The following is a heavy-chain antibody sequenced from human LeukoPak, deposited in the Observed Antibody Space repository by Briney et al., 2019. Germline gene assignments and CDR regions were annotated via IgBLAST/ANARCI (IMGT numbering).Heavy chain of an antibody. Sequence: SETLSLTCTVSGGSISSSSYYWGWLRQPPGKGLEWIGSIYYSGSTYYNPSLKSRVTISVDTSKNQFSLKLSSVTAADTAVYYCATLSSSGWPLYYYYYMDVWGKGTTVTVSS. CDR1: GGSISSSSYY. J-gene: IGHJ6*03. CDR3: ATLSSSGWPLYYYYYMDV. D-gene: IGHD6-19*01. V-gene: IGHV4-39*01. CDR2: IYYSGST.